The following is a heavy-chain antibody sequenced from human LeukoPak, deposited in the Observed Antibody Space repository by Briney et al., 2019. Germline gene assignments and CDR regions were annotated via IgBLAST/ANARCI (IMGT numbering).Heavy chain of an antibody. V-gene: IGHV4-61*02. D-gene: IGHD2-21*02. CDR3: ARDRAAYCGGDCYPNWFDP. CDR1: GDSISSGSYY. CDR2: IYTSGST. Sequence: SETLSLTCTVSGDSISSGSYYWSWIRQPAGKGLEWIGRIYTSGSTNYNPSLKSRVTISVDTSKNQFSLKLSSVTAADTAVYYCARDRAAYCGGDCYPNWFDPWGQGTLVTVSS. J-gene: IGHJ5*02.